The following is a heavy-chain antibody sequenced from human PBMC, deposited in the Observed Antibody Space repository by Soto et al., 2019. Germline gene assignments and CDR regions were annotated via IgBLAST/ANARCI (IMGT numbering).Heavy chain of an antibody. CDR3: ARTQEPNYDFWSGYYANWFDP. V-gene: IGHV5-51*01. Sequence: PGESLKISCKGSGYSFTIYCIGWVLQMPGKGLEWMGIIYPGDSDTIYSPSFQGQVTISADKSISTAYLQWSSLKASDTAMYYCARTQEPNYDFWSGYYANWFDPWGQGTLVTVSS. CDR2: IYPGDSDT. D-gene: IGHD3-3*01. J-gene: IGHJ5*02. CDR1: GYSFTIYC.